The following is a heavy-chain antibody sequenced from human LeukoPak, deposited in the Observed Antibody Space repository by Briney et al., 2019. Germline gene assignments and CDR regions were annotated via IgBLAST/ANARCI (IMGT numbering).Heavy chain of an antibody. Sequence: PSETLSLTCAVSGASISSSNWWSWVRQPPGKGLEWIGEIYHSGSTIYNPSLNPSLKSRVTISVDKSKNQFSLKLNSVTAADTAVYYCARDLVGVVAGTPYWYFDLWGRGTLVSVSS. V-gene: IGHV4-4*02. CDR1: GASISSSNW. D-gene: IGHD6-19*01. CDR2: IYHSGST. J-gene: IGHJ2*01. CDR3: ARDLVGVVAGTPYWYFDL.